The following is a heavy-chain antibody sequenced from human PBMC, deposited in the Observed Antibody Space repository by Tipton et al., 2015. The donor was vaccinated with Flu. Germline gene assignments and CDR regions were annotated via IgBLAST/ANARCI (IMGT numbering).Heavy chain of an antibody. CDR3: GKDLFVSPATIFPPPGGMDV. CDR1: GFTFSSHN. Sequence: RSLRLSCVGSGFTFSSHNMPWVRQAPGKGLEWVAVITYDGSKTFYVDSVKGGFAISRDNSRKTLYLQINSLRPEDTAIYYCGKDLFVSPATIFPPPGGMDVWGQGTTGTVTS. V-gene: IGHV3-30*18. CDR2: ITYDGSKT. J-gene: IGHJ6*02. D-gene: IGHD5-24*01.